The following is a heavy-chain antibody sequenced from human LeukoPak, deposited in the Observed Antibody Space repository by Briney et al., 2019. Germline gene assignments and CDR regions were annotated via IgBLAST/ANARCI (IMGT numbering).Heavy chain of an antibody. J-gene: IGHJ4*02. V-gene: IGHV4-39*07. CDR1: GGSISSSSFY. CDR2: IYYSGST. CDR3: ARAEGSGSGAYTLDY. D-gene: IGHD3-10*01. Sequence: SETLSLTCTVSGGSISSSSFYWDWIRQPPGKGLEWIGSIYYSGSTYYNPSLKNRVTISLDTSKSQFSLQLNSVTAADTAVYYCARAEGSGSGAYTLDYWGQGILVTVSS.